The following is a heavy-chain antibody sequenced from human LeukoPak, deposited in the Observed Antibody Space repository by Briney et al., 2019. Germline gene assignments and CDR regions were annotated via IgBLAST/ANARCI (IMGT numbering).Heavy chain of an antibody. V-gene: IGHV5-51*01. J-gene: IGHJ4*02. CDR1: GYSFTSYW. D-gene: IGHD6-13*01. CDR2: IYPGDSDT. CDR3: ATTGPEYSSSWYLHF. Sequence: GESLKISCKASGYSFTSYWIGWVRQMPGKGLEWMGVIYPGDSDTRYSPSFQGQVTISADKSISTAYLQWSSLKASDTAMYYYATTGPEYSSSWYLHFWGQGTLVTVSS.